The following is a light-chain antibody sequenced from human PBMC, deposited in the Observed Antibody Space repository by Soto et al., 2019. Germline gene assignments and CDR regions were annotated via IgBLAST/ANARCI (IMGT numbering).Light chain of an antibody. Sequence: IQLTQSPSSLSASVGDRVTITCRASQGIGSYLAWYQQKPGEAPKLLIFAASTLQSGVPSRFSGSGSGTDFTLAISSLQPEDSATYYCLQDINYPWTFGQGTKVDIK. V-gene: IGKV1-9*01. CDR3: LQDINYPWT. J-gene: IGKJ1*01. CDR1: QGIGSY. CDR2: AAS.